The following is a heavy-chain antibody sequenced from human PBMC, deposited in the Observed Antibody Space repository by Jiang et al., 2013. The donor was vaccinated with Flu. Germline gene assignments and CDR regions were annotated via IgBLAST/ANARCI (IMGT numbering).Heavy chain of an antibody. D-gene: IGHD3-10*01. CDR2: VYQTGST. V-gene: IGHV4-38-2*02. J-gene: IGHJ5*02. CDR1: GFSISSGYN. CDR3: ARAGIVTVLRGGTAWFDP. Sequence: GSGLVKPSETLSLTCSVSGFSISSGYNWGWIRQPPGKGLEWIGSVYQTGSTFYNPSPRRRVIMSVDTSTNQFSLRLTSVTAADTAVYYCARAGIVTVLRGGTAWFDPWGQGTLVTVSS.